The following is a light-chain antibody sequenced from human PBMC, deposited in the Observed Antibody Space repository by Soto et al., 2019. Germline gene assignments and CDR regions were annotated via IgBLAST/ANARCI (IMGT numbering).Light chain of an antibody. CDR2: KTS. CDR3: QQYHSFPFI. CDR1: QTISSW. J-gene: IGKJ3*01. V-gene: IGKV1-5*03. Sequence: DIQMTQSPSTLSASVGDRVTITCRASQTISSWLAWYQQKPGKAPNVLIYKTSSLESGVPARFSGSGSGTEFTLTISSLQPDDFETYYCQQYHSFPFIFGPGTKVDIK.